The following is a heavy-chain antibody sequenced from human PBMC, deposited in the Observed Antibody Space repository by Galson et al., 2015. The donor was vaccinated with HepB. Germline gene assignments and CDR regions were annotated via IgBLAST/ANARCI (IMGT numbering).Heavy chain of an antibody. Sequence: SLRLSCAASGFTFSNYWMHWVRHVPGKGLVWVSRVSVDGRSTDCVDSVEGRFTMSRDNARNTLYLQMNSLRAEDTAIYFCARGTAIGQIDYLDYWGQGTLVTVSS. J-gene: IGHJ4*02. CDR1: GFTFSNYW. D-gene: IGHD2/OR15-2a*01. CDR2: VSVDGRST. V-gene: IGHV3-74*01. CDR3: ARGTAIGQIDYLDY.